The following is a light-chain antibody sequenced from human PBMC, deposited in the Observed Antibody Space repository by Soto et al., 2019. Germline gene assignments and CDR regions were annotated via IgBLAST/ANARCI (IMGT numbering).Light chain of an antibody. V-gene: IGLV2-14*03. Sequence: QSALTQPASVSGSPGQSITISCTGTSSDVGGYNYVSWYQHHPGKAPKLMIYDVSHRPSGVSNRFSGSKSGNTASLTISGLHAKDEADYYCSSYGGASAPVLFGGGTKLTVL. CDR2: DVS. J-gene: IGLJ3*02. CDR1: SSDVGGYNY. CDR3: SSYGGASAPVL.